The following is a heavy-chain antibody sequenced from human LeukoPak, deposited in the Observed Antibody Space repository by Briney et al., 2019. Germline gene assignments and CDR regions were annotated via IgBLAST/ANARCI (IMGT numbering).Heavy chain of an antibody. V-gene: IGHV4-39*07. J-gene: IGHJ4*02. CDR3: ARVPYYYDSSGYYYPFDY. D-gene: IGHD3-22*01. Sequence: SETLSLTCTVSGGSISSSSYYWGWIRQPPGKGLEWIGSIYYSGSTYYNPSLKSRVTISVDTSKNQFSLKLSSVTAADTAVYYCARVPYYYDSSGYYYPFDYWGQGTLVTVSS. CDR2: IYYSGST. CDR1: GGSISSSSYY.